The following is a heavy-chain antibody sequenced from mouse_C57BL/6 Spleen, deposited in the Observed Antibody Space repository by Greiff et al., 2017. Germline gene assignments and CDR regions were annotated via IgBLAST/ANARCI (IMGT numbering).Heavy chain of an antibody. CDR2: IYPGSGST. CDR3: ARWILSYWYFDV. Sequence: VQLQQPGAELGKPGASVKMSGKASGYTFTSYWITWVKQRPGQGLEWIGDIYPGSGSTNYNEKFKSKATLTVDTSSSTAYMQLSSLTSEDSAVYYCARWILSYWYFDVWGTGTTVTVSS. J-gene: IGHJ1*03. V-gene: IGHV1-55*01. CDR1: GYTFTSYW.